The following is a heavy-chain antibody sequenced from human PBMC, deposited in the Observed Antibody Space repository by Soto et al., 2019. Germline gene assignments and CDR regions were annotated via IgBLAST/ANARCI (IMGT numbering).Heavy chain of an antibody. CDR2: ISQDGTAK. CDR1: GFTVNNFG. Sequence: QVHLVESGGGVVQPGRSLRLSCAASGFTVNNFGMHWVRQAPGKGPEWVAMISQDGTAKYYADSVKGRFTISRDNSKNTLYLQMNNLSTEDTAVYYCAKDVFSGGWYNYVDPWGQGTLVTVSS. CDR3: AKDVFSGGWYNYVDP. V-gene: IGHV3-30*18. J-gene: IGHJ5*02. D-gene: IGHD6-19*01.